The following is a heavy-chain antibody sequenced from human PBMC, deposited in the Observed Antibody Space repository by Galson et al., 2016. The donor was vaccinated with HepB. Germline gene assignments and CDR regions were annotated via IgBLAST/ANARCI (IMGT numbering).Heavy chain of an antibody. J-gene: IGHJ5*02. D-gene: IGHD6-19*01. V-gene: IGHV3-7*03. Sequence: SLRLSCAASGFTFSSYWMSWVRQAPGKGLEWVANIKQDGSEKYYVDSVKGRFTISSDNAKNSLNLQMNSLRAEDTAVYYCARVSSGWALPSLRKAGHWFDPWGQGTLVTVSS. CDR3: ARVSSGWALPSLRKAGHWFDP. CDR2: IKQDGSEK. CDR1: GFTFSSYW.